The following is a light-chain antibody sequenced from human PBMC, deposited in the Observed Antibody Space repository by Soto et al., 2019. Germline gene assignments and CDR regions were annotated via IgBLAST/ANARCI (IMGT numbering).Light chain of an antibody. Sequence: EIVLTQSPGTLSLSPGERATLSCWASQSVTSTYLAWYQQKPGQDPRLLIYGASSRATGIPDRFSGSGSGTDFTLTISRLEPEDFAVYYCQQYGSSPRTFGQGTKLEIK. CDR2: GAS. CDR1: QSVTSTY. CDR3: QQYGSSPRT. J-gene: IGKJ2*01. V-gene: IGKV3-20*01.